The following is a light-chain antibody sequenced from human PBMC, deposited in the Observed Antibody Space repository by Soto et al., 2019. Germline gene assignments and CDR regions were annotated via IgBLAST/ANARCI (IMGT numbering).Light chain of an antibody. Sequence: IQMSHSPSTLSASVGGTVTITCRASQSVSSWLAWYQQKPGIAPKLLIYKASTLQSGVPSRFSGSGYGTVFTLTISRLQPDDSATYYCQQYDVYSTFGQGTKVDIK. V-gene: IGKV1-5*03. CDR3: QQYDVYST. J-gene: IGKJ1*01. CDR2: KAS. CDR1: QSVSSW.